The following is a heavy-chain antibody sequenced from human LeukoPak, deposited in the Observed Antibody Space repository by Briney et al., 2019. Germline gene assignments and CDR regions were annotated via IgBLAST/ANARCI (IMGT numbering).Heavy chain of an antibody. CDR3: ALAKIGLAVANVFDY. J-gene: IGHJ4*02. Sequence: GGSLRLSCAASGFTFSSYSMNWVRQAPGKGLEWVSSISSSSSYIYYADSVKGRFTISRDNAKNSLYLQMNSLRAEDTAVYYCALAKIGLAVANVFDYWGQGTLVTVSS. V-gene: IGHV3-21*01. CDR1: GFTFSSYS. D-gene: IGHD6-19*01. CDR2: ISSSSSYI.